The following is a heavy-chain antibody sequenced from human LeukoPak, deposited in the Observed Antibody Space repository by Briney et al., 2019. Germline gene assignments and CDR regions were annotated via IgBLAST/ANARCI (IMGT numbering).Heavy chain of an antibody. CDR2: IYYSGST. CDR1: GGSISSYY. Sequence: SETLSLTCTVSGGSISSYYWSWIRQPPGKGLEWIGYIYYSGSTNYNPSLKSRVTISVDTSKNQFSLKLSSVTAADTAVYYCARAYYGDSPYDYRGQGTLVTVSS. V-gene: IGHV4-59*01. CDR3: ARAYYGDSPYDY. J-gene: IGHJ4*02. D-gene: IGHD4-17*01.